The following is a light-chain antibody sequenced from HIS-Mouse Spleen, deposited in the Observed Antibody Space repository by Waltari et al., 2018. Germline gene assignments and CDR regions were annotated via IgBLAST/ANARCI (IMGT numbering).Light chain of an antibody. CDR2: EGS. CDR3: CSYAGSSTWV. V-gene: IGLV2-23*01. CDR1: SSDVGRYNL. J-gene: IGLJ3*02. Sequence: QSALTQPASVSGSPGQSITIPCTGTSSDVGRYNLVSWYHQHPGKAPKLMIYEGSKRPSVVTNRFSGSKSGNTASLTISGLQAEDEADYYCCSYAGSSTWVFGGGTKLTVL.